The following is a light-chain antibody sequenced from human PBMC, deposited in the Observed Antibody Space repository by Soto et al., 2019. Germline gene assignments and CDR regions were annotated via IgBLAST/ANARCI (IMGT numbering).Light chain of an antibody. CDR2: KAS. CDR3: QPYNSYSEA. CDR1: QTISSW. J-gene: IGKJ1*01. V-gene: IGKV1-5*03. Sequence: EIQRTQCPSTRAGSLGDRCAITCVASQTISSWLAWYQQKPGKAPKLLIYKASTLKSGVPSRFSGSGSGTEFTITISSLQPDDFANYYCQPYNSYSEAVGQGTQVEIK.